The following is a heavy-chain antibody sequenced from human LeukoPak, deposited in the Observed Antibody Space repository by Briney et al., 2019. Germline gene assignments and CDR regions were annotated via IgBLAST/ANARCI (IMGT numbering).Heavy chain of an antibody. CDR1: GFTFSTYG. Sequence: PGRSLRLSCAASGFTFSTYGMHWVRQAPGKGLEWVALILYDGSNTYYAESVKGRFTISRDNSKNTLYLQMNSLRAEDTAVYYCAKDGPLGENYYDSSGYWDYWGQGTLVTVSS. V-gene: IGHV3-30*18. D-gene: IGHD3-22*01. CDR2: ILYDGSNT. J-gene: IGHJ4*02. CDR3: AKDGPLGENYYDSSGYWDY.